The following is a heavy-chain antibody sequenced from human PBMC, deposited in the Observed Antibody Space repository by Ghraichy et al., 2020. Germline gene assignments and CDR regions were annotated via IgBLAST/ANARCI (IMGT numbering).Heavy chain of an antibody. J-gene: IGHJ4*02. CDR2: IYPGDSDT. D-gene: IGHD2-21*02. CDR3: ARLFGRVVVETATRFFDY. V-gene: IGHV5-51*01. Sequence: GESLNISCKSSGYSFASNWIGWVRQMPGKGLEWMGIIYPGDSDTRYNPSFQGQVTISADKSISTAYLQWSSLKASDTAMYYCARLFGRVVVETATRFFDYWGQGTLVTVSS. CDR1: GYSFASNW.